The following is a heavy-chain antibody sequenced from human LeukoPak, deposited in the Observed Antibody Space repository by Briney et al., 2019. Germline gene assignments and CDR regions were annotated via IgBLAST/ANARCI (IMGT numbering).Heavy chain of an antibody. CDR2: IIPIFGTA. Sequence: ASVKVSCKASGGTFSSYAISWVRQAPGQGLEWMGGIIPIFGTANYAQKFQGRVTITTDESTSTAYMELSSLRSEDTAVYYCARASKGPRDYDYVWGSYHKLHDAFDIWGQGTMVNVSS. D-gene: IGHD3-16*02. CDR1: GGTFSSYA. CDR3: ARASKGPRDYDYVWGSYHKLHDAFDI. V-gene: IGHV1-69*05. J-gene: IGHJ3*02.